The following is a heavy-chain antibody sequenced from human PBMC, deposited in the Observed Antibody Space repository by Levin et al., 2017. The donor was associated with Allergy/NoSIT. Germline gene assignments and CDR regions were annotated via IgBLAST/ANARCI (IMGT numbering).Heavy chain of an antibody. CDR3: ARQLGNFWSGYNYFDY. Sequence: PGGSLRLSCAASGFTFSSYEMNWVRRAPGKGLEWVSYISSTGSTIYSADSVKGRFTFSRDNAKNSLYLHMNSLRAEDTAVYYCARQLGNFWSGYNYFDYWGQGTLVTVSS. V-gene: IGHV3-48*03. J-gene: IGHJ4*02. CDR1: GFTFSSYE. D-gene: IGHD3-3*01. CDR2: ISSTGSTI.